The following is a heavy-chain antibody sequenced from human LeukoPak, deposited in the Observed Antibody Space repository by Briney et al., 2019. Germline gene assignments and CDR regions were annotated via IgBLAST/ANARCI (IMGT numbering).Heavy chain of an antibody. D-gene: IGHD3-3*01. J-gene: IGHJ6*03. CDR2: INHSGST. Sequence: PSETLSLTCAVYGGSFSGYYWSWIRQPPGKGLEWIGEINHSGSTNYNPSLKSRATISVDTSKNQFSLKLSSVTAADTAVYYCARRTIFGVVRYYYCMDVGGKGTTVTVSS. V-gene: IGHV4-34*01. CDR1: GGSFSGYY. CDR3: ARRTIFGVVRYYYCMDV.